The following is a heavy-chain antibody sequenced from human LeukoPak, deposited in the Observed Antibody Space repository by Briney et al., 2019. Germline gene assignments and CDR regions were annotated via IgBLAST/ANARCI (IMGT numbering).Heavy chain of an antibody. CDR3: ARGCRRPTWAGIVGAQAGSDY. CDR1: GYTFTSYD. J-gene: IGHJ4*02. V-gene: IGHV1-8*02. CDR2: MNPNSGNI. Sequence: ASVKVSCKASGYTFTSYDINWVRQATGQGLEWMGWMNPNSGNIGYAQKFQGRVTMTRNTSISTAYMELSSLKFEDTAVYYCARGCRRPTWAGIVGAQAGSDYWGQGTLVTVSS. D-gene: IGHD1-26*01.